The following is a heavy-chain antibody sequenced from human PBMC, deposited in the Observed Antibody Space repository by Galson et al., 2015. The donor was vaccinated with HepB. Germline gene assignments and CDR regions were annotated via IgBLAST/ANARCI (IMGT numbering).Heavy chain of an antibody. V-gene: IGHV1-69*02. CDR2: ITPILGIA. Sequence: SVKVSCKASGGTFSSYTISWVRQAPGQGLEWMGRITPILGIANYAQKFQGRVTITTDKSTSTAYMELSSLRSEDTAVYYCATRGNYYGSGSGPRYYYGMDVWGQGTTVTVSS. J-gene: IGHJ6*02. CDR3: ATRGNYYGSGSGPRYYYGMDV. D-gene: IGHD3-10*01. CDR1: GGTFSSYT.